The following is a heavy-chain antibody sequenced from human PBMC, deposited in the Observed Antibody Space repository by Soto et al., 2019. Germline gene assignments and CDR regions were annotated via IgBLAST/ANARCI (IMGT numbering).Heavy chain of an antibody. J-gene: IGHJ6*02. CDR1: GGSISSSNW. D-gene: IGHD3-10*01. CDR2: IYHSGST. V-gene: IGHV4-4*02. CDR3: ARDAYYGSGSYTGYYYGMDV. Sequence: PSETLSLTCAVSGGSISSSNWWSWVRQPPGKGLEWIGEIYHSGSTNYNPSLKSRVTISVDKSKNQFSLKLSSVTAADTAVYYCARDAYYGSGSYTGYYYGMDVWGQGTTVTVSS.